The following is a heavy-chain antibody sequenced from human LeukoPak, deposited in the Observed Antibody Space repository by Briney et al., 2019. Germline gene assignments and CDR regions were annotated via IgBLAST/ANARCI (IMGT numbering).Heavy chain of an antibody. D-gene: IGHD3-10*01. CDR2: IYYSGST. CDR3: ARGGSYYGSGSYYSQYYFDY. CDR1: GGSISSYY. J-gene: IGHJ4*02. Sequence: PSETLSLTCTVSGGSISSYYWSWIRQPPGKGLEWIGYIYYSGSTNYNPSLKSRVTISVDTSKNQFSLKLSSVTAADTAVYYCARGGSYYGSGSYYSQYYFDYWGQGTLVTVSS. V-gene: IGHV4-59*12.